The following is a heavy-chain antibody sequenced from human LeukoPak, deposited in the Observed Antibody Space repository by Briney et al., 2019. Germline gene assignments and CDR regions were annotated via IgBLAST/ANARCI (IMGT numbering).Heavy chain of an antibody. D-gene: IGHD3-9*01. CDR2: ISYDGSNK. Sequence: GGSLRLSCAASGFTFSSYAMHWVRQAPGKGLEWVAVISYDGSNKYYADSVKGRFTISRDNSKNTLYLQMNSLRAEDTAVYYCAKDRRGPLLRYFDWLLDWGQGTLVTVSS. CDR1: GFTFSSYA. J-gene: IGHJ4*02. V-gene: IGHV3-30*18. CDR3: AKDRRGPLLRYFDWLLD.